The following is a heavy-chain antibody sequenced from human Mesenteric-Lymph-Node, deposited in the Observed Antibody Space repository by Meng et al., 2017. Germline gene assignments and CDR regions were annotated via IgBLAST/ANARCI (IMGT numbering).Heavy chain of an antibody. Sequence: ASVKVSCKASGYTFTGYYMHWVRQAPGQGLEWMGWINPNSGSTNYAQKFQGRVTMTRDTSISTAYMELSRLRSDDTAVYYCARMRLRYYVYYYGMDVWGQGTTVTGSS. CDR1: GYTFTGYY. D-gene: IGHD5-12*01. V-gene: IGHV1-2*02. CDR2: INPNSGST. CDR3: ARMRLRYYVYYYGMDV. J-gene: IGHJ6*02.